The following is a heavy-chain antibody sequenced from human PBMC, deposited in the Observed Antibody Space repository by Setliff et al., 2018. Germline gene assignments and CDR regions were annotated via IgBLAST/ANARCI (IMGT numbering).Heavy chain of an antibody. D-gene: IGHD2-15*01. CDR3: ARDRVVVLAGRRGFYFDY. CDR2: INQSGST. CDR1: SGSFSGYY. J-gene: IGHJ4*02. V-gene: IGHV4-34*01. Sequence: PSETLSLTCAVYSGSFSGYYWSWIRQPPGKGLEWIGEINQSGSTNYNPSLKSRVSISVDTSKNQFSLKLSSVTAADTAVYYCARDRVVVLAGRRGFYFDYWAQGTLVTV.